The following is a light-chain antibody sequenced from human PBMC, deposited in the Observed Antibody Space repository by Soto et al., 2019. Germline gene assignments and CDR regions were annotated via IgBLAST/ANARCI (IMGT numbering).Light chain of an antibody. CDR1: QGISSY. V-gene: IGKV1-9*01. CDR3: QQLNSYPIT. J-gene: IGKJ5*01. Sequence: DIQFTQSPSFLSASVGDRVTITCLASQGISSYLAWYQQKPGKAPNLLLYAASTLQSGVPSRFSGSGSGTEFTLTISSRQPEDFATYFCQQLNSYPITVGQGTRLEIK. CDR2: AAS.